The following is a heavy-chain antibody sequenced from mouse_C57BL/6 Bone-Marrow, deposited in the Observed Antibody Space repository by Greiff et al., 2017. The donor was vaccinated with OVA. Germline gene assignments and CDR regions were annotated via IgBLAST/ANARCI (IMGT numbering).Heavy chain of an antibody. CDR2: ISSGGDYI. V-gene: IGHV5-9-1*02. Sequence: DVMLVESGEGLVKPGGSLKLSCAASGFTFSSYAMSWVRQTPEKRLEWVAYISSGGDYIYYADTVKGRFTISRDNARNTLYLQMSSLKSEDTAMYYCTRASITTVVATFDYWGQGTTLTVSS. D-gene: IGHD1-1*01. CDR3: TRASITTVVATFDY. CDR1: GFTFSSYA. J-gene: IGHJ2*01.